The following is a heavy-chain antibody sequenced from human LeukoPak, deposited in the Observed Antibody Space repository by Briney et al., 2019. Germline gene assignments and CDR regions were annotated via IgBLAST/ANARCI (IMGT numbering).Heavy chain of an antibody. CDR2: ISGSGCST. V-gene: IGHV3-23*01. CDR1: GFTFSSYA. J-gene: IGHJ6*04. Sequence: PGGSLRLSCAASGFTFSSYAMSGRREAPREGLEWVSSISGSGCSTYYADSVKGRSTISRANSKNTLYLQMNSLRAVDTAVYYCAKWGTSSWSYYSYGIDVWGKGTTVTVSS. CDR3: AKWGTSSWSYYSYGIDV. D-gene: IGHD6-13*01.